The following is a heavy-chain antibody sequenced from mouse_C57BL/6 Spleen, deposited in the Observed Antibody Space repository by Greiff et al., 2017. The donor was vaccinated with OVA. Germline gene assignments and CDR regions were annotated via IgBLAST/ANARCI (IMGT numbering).Heavy chain of an antibody. J-gene: IGHJ2*01. CDR2: ISSSGST. D-gene: IGHD2-12*01. CDR1: GYSITNGNHW. Sequence: DVKLQESGPALVKPSQTVSLTCTVTGYSITNGNHWWNWIRPVSGSKLEWIGYISSSGSTDSNPSSKSRISITRATSTNQLFLQLNSVTTEDIATYYCARLRREGYFDDWGKGTTLTVSS. CDR3: ARLRREGYFDD. V-gene: IGHV3-4*01.